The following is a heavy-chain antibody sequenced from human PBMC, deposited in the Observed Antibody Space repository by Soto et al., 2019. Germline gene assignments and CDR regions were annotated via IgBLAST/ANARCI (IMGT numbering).Heavy chain of an antibody. Sequence: TSETLSLTCTVSGGSISSSSYYWGWIRQPPGKGLEWIGSIYYSGSTYYNPSLKSRVTISVDTSKNQFSLKLSSVTAADTAVYYCARLWFGEMVIDYWGQGTLVTVS. CDR3: ARLWFGEMVIDY. CDR1: GGSISSSSYY. D-gene: IGHD3-10*01. CDR2: IYYSGST. J-gene: IGHJ4*02. V-gene: IGHV4-39*01.